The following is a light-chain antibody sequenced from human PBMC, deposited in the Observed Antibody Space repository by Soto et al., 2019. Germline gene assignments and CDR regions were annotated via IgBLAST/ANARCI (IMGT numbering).Light chain of an antibody. CDR2: EVS. Sequence: QSVLAQPASVSGSPGQSITISCTGTSSDVGGYNYVSWYQQHPGKAPKLKIYEVSNRPSGVSNRFSGSKSGNTASLTISGLQAEDEADYYCSSYTGSTNYVFGTGTKVTVL. V-gene: IGLV2-14*01. CDR1: SSDVGGYNY. CDR3: SSYTGSTNYV. J-gene: IGLJ1*01.